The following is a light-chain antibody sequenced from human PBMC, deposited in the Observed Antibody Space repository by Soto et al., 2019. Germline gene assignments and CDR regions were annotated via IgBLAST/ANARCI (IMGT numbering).Light chain of an antibody. CDR3: CSSARTSTFRV. Sequence: QSALTQPASVSGSPGQSITISCTGTSSDVGSYNLVSWYQQHPDKAPKLIIYEDNKRPSGVSSRFSGSKSGNTASLTISGLQAEDDADYYCCSSARTSTFRVFGGGTKLTVL. CDR1: SSDVGSYNL. V-gene: IGLV2-23*02. CDR2: EDN. J-gene: IGLJ2*01.